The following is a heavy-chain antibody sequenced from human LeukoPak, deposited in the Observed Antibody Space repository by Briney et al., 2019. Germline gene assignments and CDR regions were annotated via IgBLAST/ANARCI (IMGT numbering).Heavy chain of an antibody. V-gene: IGHV4-38-2*02. D-gene: IGHD3-22*01. Sequence: SETLSLTCTVSGYSISSGYYWGWIRQPPGKGLEWIGSMYHSGSTYYKPSLKSRVTISLDTSKDQFSLKLRSVTAADTAVYYCARDRPDYYDSRGDAFDIWGQGTMVTVSS. CDR1: GYSISSGYY. CDR3: ARDRPDYYDSRGDAFDI. J-gene: IGHJ3*02. CDR2: MYHSGST.